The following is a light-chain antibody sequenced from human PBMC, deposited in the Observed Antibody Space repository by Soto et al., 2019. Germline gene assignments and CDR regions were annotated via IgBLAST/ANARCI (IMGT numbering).Light chain of an antibody. CDR1: SGHSSYA. V-gene: IGLV4-69*01. CDR3: QTWGTGIRV. CDR2: VNSDGSH. J-gene: IGLJ3*02. Sequence: QSVLTQSPSASASLGASVKLTCTLSSGHSSYAIAWHQQQPEKGPRYLMKVNSDGSHSKGDGIPDRFSGSSSGAERYLTISSLQSGDEADYYCQTWGTGIRVFGGGTKVTVL.